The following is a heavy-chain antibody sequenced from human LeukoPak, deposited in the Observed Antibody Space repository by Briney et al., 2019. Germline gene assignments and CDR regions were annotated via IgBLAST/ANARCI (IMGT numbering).Heavy chain of an antibody. CDR1: GGSISSYY. V-gene: IGHV4-59*12. CDR2: IYYSGST. D-gene: IGHD5-12*01. CDR3: ARESVATNKFDY. Sequence: SETLSLTCTVSGGSISSYYWSWIRQPPGKGLEWIGYIYYSGSTNYNPSLKSRVTISVDTSKNQFSLKLSSVTAADTAVYYCARESVATNKFDYWGQGTLVTVSS. J-gene: IGHJ4*02.